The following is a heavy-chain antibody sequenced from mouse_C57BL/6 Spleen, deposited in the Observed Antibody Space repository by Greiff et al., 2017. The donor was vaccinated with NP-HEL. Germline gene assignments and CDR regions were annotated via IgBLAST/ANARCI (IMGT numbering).Heavy chain of an antibody. Sequence: EVQGVESGGDLVKPGGSLKLSCAASGFTFSSYGMSWVRQTPDKRLEWVATISSGGSYTYYPDSVKGRFTISRDNAKNTLYLQMSSLKSEDTAMYYCARHYYGSDYFDYWGQGTTLTVSS. V-gene: IGHV5-6*01. J-gene: IGHJ2*01. CDR2: ISSGGSYT. CDR1: GFTFSSYG. D-gene: IGHD1-1*01. CDR3: ARHYYGSDYFDY.